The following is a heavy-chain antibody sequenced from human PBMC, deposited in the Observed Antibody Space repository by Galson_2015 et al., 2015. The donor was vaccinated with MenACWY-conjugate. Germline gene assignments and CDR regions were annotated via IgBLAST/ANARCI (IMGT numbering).Heavy chain of an antibody. CDR2: INADGSST. Sequence: SLRLPCAASGFTFSTYWMHWVRQAPGKGLVWVSRINADGSSTTYADSVKGRFTISRDNAEKTVYLQMNSLRAEDTAVYYCATWPGYPIGGWGQGTLVTVSS. CDR3: ATWPGYPIGG. J-gene: IGHJ4*02. CDR1: GFTFSTYW. D-gene: IGHD6-13*01. V-gene: IGHV3-74*01.